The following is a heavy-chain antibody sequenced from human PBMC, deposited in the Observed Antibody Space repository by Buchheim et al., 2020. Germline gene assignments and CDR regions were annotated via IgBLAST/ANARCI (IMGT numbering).Heavy chain of an antibody. Sequence: EVQLVESGGGLVQPGGSLRPSCAASGFTFLTHWMTWVRQAPGKGLEWVANIKEDGSDKYYVDSVKGRFTISRDNAKNTLYLQMNNLRVEDTAVYYCATGPLDYTNYVGPAFTNSYYYGMDVWGLGTT. J-gene: IGHJ6*02. CDR2: IKEDGSDK. V-gene: IGHV3-7*04. D-gene: IGHD4-11*01. CDR1: GFTFLTHW. CDR3: ATGPLDYTNYVGPAFTNSYYYGMDV.